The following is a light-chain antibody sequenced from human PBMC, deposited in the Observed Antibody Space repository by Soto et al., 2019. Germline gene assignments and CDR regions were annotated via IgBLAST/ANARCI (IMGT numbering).Light chain of an antibody. CDR2: EVI. CDR1: SSDIGIYKY. J-gene: IGLJ2*01. V-gene: IGLV2-14*01. Sequence: QSALTQPASVSGSPGQSIAISCTGSSSDIGIYKYVSWYQQHPGKVPNLMIYEVINRPSGVSNRFSGSKSANTASLTISGLRTEDEADYYCSSYTFSSTVVFGGGTKLTVL. CDR3: SSYTFSSTVV.